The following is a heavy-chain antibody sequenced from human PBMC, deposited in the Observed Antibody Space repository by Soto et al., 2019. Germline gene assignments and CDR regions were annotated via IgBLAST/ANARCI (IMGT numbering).Heavy chain of an antibody. V-gene: IGHV3-21*01. D-gene: IGHD2-15*01. CDR1: GFTFSSYS. CDR3: ARSVAARNYYYYGMDV. Sequence: ESGGGLVKPGGSLRLSCAASGFTFSSYSMNWVRQAPGKGLEWVSSISSSSSYIYYADSVKGRFTISRDNAKNSLYLQMNSLRAEDTAVYYCARSVAARNYYYYGMDVWGQGTTVTVSS. CDR2: ISSSSSYI. J-gene: IGHJ6*02.